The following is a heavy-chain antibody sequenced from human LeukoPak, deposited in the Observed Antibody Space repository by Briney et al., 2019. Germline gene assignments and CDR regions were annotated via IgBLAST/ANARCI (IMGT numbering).Heavy chain of an antibody. CDR3: ARKPARWNFDY. Sequence: GGSLRLSCAASGFTFSSYSMNWVRQAPGKGLEWVSSISSSSYIYYPDSVKGRFTISRDNAKNSLYLQMNSLRAEDTAVYYCARKPARWNFDYWGQGTLVTVSS. J-gene: IGHJ4*02. CDR2: ISSSSYI. D-gene: IGHD5-24*01. CDR1: GFTFSSYS. V-gene: IGHV3-21*01.